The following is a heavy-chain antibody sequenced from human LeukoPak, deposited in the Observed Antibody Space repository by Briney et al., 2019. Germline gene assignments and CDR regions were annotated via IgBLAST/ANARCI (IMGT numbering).Heavy chain of an antibody. V-gene: IGHV3-64*01. CDR1: GFSFSMYS. CDR3: ARVEGYGYYGL. J-gene: IGHJ2*01. CDR2: IDPNGGST. D-gene: IGHD2-15*01. Sequence: GRSLRLSCAASGFSFSMYSMHWVRQAPGKGLEYVSAIDPNGGSTYYANSVKGRFTVSRDSSRNTLYLQMGSLTAEDMAVYYCARVEGYGYYGLWGRGTLLTVSS.